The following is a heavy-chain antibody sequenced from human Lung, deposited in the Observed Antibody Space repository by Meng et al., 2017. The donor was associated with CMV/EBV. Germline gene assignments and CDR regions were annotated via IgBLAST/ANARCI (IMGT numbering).Heavy chain of an antibody. CDR1: GYTFTSYG. V-gene: IGHV1-18*01. CDR3: ARDSPSLYSSSPGIDF. Sequence: ASXXVSXKTSGYTFTSYGISWVRQAPGQGLEWMGWISVYTDNTSSAQKYQGRLTMTTDTSTSTAYMEVRSLRSDDTAVYYCARDSPSLYSSSPGIDFWGQGKXVTVSS. CDR2: ISVYTDNT. J-gene: IGHJ4*02. D-gene: IGHD6-6*01.